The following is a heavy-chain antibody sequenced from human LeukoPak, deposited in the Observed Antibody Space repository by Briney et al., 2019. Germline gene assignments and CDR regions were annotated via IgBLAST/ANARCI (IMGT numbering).Heavy chain of an antibody. V-gene: IGHV3-74*01. CDR2: MNSGGTTI. CDR3: IREVQVRASASLGL. D-gene: IGHD3-16*01. CDR1: AFSISGYW. Sequence: PGGSLRLSCAASAFSISGYWMHWVRQAAGEGLVWVSRMNSGGTTINYADSVKGRFTISRDNVDNTLHLQMNSLRVEDTAVYYCIREVQVRASASLGLWGQGTLVTVSS. J-gene: IGHJ4*01.